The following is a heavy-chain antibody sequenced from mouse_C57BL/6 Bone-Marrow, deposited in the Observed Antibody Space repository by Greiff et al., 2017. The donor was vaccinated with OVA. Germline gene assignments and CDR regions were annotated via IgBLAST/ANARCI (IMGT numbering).Heavy chain of an antibody. CDR1: GFTFSDYG. V-gene: IGHV5-15*01. J-gene: IGHJ3*01. D-gene: IGHD2-3*01. Sequence: EVKLVESGGGLVQPGGSLKLSCAASGFTFSDYGMAWVRQAPRQGPEWVAFISNLAYSIYYADTVTGRFTISFENAKNTLYLEMTSLRSADTAMYYCANHGSYPFAYWGQGTLVTVSA. CDR2: ISNLAYSI. CDR3: ANHGSYPFAY.